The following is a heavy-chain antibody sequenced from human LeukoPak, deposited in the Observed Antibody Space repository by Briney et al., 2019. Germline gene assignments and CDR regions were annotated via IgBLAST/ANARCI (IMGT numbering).Heavy chain of an antibody. CDR3: ARWGVDAFDI. CDR2: INPNSGGT. D-gene: IGHD3-10*01. J-gene: IGHJ3*02. CDR1: GYTFTGYY. Sequence: ASVKVSCKTSGYTFTGYYMHWVRQAPGQGLEWMGWINPNSGGTKNAQKFQGRVTMTRNTSISTAYMELSRLRSDDTVVYYCARWGVDAFDIWGQGTMVTVSS. V-gene: IGHV1-2*02.